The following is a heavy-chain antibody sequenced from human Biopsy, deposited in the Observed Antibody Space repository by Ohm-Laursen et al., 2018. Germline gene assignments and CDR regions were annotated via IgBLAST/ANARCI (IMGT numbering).Heavy chain of an antibody. CDR2: ISWNSGSI. V-gene: IGHV3-9*01. D-gene: IGHD3-9*01. J-gene: IGHJ3*02. CDR1: GFTFDDYA. Sequence: SLRLSCTASGFTFDDYAMHWVRQAPGKGLEWVSGISWNSGSIGYADSVKGRFTISRDNAKNSLYLQMNSLRAEDTALYYCAKDRRAVTGYDAFDIWGQGTMVTVSS. CDR3: AKDRRAVTGYDAFDI.